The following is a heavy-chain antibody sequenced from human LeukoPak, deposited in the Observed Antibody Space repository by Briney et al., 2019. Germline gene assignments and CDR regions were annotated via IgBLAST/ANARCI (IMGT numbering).Heavy chain of an antibody. CDR3: AKELRYDSSGYYTGDAFDI. CDR2: ISGSGGST. CDR1: GFTFSSYG. Sequence: GGTLRLSCAASGFTFSSYGMSWVRQAPGKGLEWVSAISGSGGSTYYADSVKGRFTISRDNSKNTLYLQMNSLRAEDTAVYYCAKELRYDSSGYYTGDAFDIWGQGTMVTVSS. V-gene: IGHV3-23*01. J-gene: IGHJ3*02. D-gene: IGHD3-22*01.